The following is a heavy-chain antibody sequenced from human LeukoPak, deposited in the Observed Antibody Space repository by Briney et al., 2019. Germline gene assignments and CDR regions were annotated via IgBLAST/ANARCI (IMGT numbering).Heavy chain of an antibody. CDR3: ARDHGYYDILTGYYPTYYFDY. D-gene: IGHD3-9*01. CDR2: INTNSGGT. Sequence: ASVKVSCKASGYTFTGYYMHWVRQAPGQGLEWMGWINTNSGGTNNAQKFQGRVTMTSDTSISKAYMELSRLRSDDTAVYYCARDHGYYDILTGYYPTYYFDYWGQGTLVTVSS. V-gene: IGHV1-2*02. J-gene: IGHJ4*02. CDR1: GYTFTGYY.